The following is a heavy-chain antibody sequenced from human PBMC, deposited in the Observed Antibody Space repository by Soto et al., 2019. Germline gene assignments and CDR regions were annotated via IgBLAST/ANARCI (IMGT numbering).Heavy chain of an antibody. CDR2: ISYDGSNK. CDR1: GFTFSSYG. Sequence: QVQLVESGGGVVQPGRSLRLSCAASGFTFSSYGMHWVRQAPGKGLEWVAVISYDGSNKYYADSVKGRFTISRDNSKNTLYLQMNSLVAEDTAVYYCAKGGGYYGSGSYSVGENYYGMDVWGQGTTVTVSS. V-gene: IGHV3-30*18. J-gene: IGHJ6*02. D-gene: IGHD3-10*01. CDR3: AKGGGYYGSGSYSVGENYYGMDV.